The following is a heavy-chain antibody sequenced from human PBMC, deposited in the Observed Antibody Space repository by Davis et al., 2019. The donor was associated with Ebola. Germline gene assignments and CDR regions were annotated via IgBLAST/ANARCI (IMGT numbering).Heavy chain of an antibody. V-gene: IGHV3-30-3*01. CDR3: ARRTVSGIDY. J-gene: IGHJ4*02. Sequence: GESLKISCAASGFTFRNYAMDWVRQAPGKGLEWVAVIAYDGSTQYYGDSVKGRFTISRDNSKNMVYLQMNSVRPEDTAVYYCARRTVSGIDYWGQGALVTVSS. D-gene: IGHD4-11*01. CDR2: IAYDGSTQ. CDR1: GFTFRNYA.